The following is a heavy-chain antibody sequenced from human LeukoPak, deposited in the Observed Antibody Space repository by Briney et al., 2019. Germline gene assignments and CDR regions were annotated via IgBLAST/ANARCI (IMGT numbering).Heavy chain of an antibody. CDR3: ARDLGSGYDGGFDY. J-gene: IGHJ4*02. D-gene: IGHD5-12*01. V-gene: IGHV3-11*05. CDR2: ITSSSSYT. CDR1: EFTFSSYA. Sequence: GGSLRLSCVASEFTFSSYAMSWVRQAPGEGLEWVSYITSSSSYTNYADSVQGRFTISRDNANNSLYLHMNSLRAEDTAVYYCARDLGSGYDGGFDYWGQGTLVTVSS.